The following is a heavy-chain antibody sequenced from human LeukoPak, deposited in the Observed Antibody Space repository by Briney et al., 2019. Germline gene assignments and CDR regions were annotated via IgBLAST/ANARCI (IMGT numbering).Heavy chain of an antibody. CDR1: GFTFSNYW. J-gene: IGHJ4*02. Sequence: GGSLRLSCAASGFTFSNYWMSWVRQAPGKGLEWVAHISGDGSVKQNVDSVKGRFTISRDNAKNSLFLQMHSLTAEDSAVYFCAKYKGRAYDYWGQGIQVTVSS. CDR2: ISGDGSVK. V-gene: IGHV3-7*01. CDR3: AKYKGRAYDY. D-gene: IGHD1-1*01.